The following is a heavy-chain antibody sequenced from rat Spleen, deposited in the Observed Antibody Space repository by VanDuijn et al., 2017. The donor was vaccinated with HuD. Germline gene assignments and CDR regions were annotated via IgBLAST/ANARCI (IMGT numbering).Heavy chain of an antibody. CDR3: ARHVDYVGVMDA. Sequence: EVQLVESGGGLVQPGRSLKLSCVASGFTFSDYAMAWVRQAPKKGLEWVATISYDGSSTYYRDSVKGRFTISRDNAKSTLYLQMDSLRSEDTASYYCARHVDYVGVMDAWGQGASVTVSS. J-gene: IGHJ4*01. V-gene: IGHV5-7*01. CDR2: ISYDGSST. D-gene: IGHD1-11*01. CDR1: GFTFSDYA.